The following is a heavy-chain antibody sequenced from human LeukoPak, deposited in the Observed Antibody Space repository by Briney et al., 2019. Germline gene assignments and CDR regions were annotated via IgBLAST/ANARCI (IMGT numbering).Heavy chain of an antibody. CDR2: LHTSGNK. Sequence: PSETLSLTCTVSGGSMSPYHWTWIRQPAGKGLEWIGRLHTSGNKNYNPSLKGRVTISVDTSKNQFSLEMTSVTAADTAVYFCARGPFRSSFDPWGQGILVTVSS. CDR3: ARGPFRSSFDP. V-gene: IGHV4-4*07. J-gene: IGHJ5*02. CDR1: GGSMSPYH. D-gene: IGHD6-13*01.